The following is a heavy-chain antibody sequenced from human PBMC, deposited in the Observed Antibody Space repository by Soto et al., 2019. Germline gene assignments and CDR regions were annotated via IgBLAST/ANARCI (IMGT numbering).Heavy chain of an antibody. D-gene: IGHD3-22*01. V-gene: IGHV1-69*13. J-gene: IGHJ6*02. CDR2: IIPIFGTA. CDR3: ARDRLVFDCSGYASLLYYYYGMDV. Sequence: SVKVSCKASGGTFSSYAISWVRQAPGQGLERMGGIIPIFGTANYAQKFQGRVTITADESTSTAYMELSSLRSEDTAVYYCARDRLVFDCSGYASLLYYYYGMDVWGQGTTVTVSS. CDR1: GGTFSSYA.